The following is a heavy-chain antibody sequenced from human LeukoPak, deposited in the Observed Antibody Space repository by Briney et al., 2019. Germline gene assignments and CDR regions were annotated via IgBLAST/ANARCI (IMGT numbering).Heavy chain of an antibody. J-gene: IGHJ4*02. D-gene: IGHD3-22*01. Sequence: GGSLRLSCAASGFTFDDYGMSWVRQAPGKGLEWVSGINWNGGSTGYADSVKGRFTISRDNAKNSLYLQMNSLRAEDTALYHCAREDYYDSSGLIDYWGQGTLVTVSS. CDR3: AREDYYDSSGLIDY. V-gene: IGHV3-20*01. CDR2: INWNGGST. CDR1: GFTFDDYG.